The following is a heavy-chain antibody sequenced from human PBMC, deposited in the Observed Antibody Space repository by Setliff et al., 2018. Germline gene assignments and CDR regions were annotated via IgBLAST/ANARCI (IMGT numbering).Heavy chain of an antibody. Sequence: KPSETLSLTCTVSGGSISSSSYYWGWIRQPPGKGLEWIGCIYYSGSTYYNPSLKSRVTISVDTSKNQFSLKLSSVTAADTAVYYCAREQSNYDFWSGYYGSYYYYMDVWGKGTTVTVSS. CDR1: GGSISSSSYY. CDR2: IYYSGST. CDR3: AREQSNYDFWSGYYGSYYYYMDV. V-gene: IGHV4-39*02. D-gene: IGHD3-3*01. J-gene: IGHJ6*03.